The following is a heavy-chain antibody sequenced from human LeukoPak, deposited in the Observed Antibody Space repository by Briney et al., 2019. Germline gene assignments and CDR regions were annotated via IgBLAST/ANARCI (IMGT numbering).Heavy chain of an antibody. CDR1: GDSISSGDYY. D-gene: IGHD6-13*01. V-gene: IGHV4-61*02. CDR2: ISSSGST. Sequence: SETLSLTCTVSGDSISSGDYYWSWIRQPAGKGLEWIGRISSSGSTNYNPSLKSRVTISVDTSKNQFSLKLSSVTAADTAVYYCASTVYSSSWYYFDYWGQGTLVTVSS. CDR3: ASTVYSSSWYYFDY. J-gene: IGHJ4*02.